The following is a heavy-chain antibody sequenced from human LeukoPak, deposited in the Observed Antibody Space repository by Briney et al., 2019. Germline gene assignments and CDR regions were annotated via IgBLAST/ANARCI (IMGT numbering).Heavy chain of an antibody. CDR1: GGTFSSYA. J-gene: IGHJ4*02. D-gene: IGHD6-13*01. Sequence: SVKVSCKASGGTFSSYAISWVRQAPGQGLEWMGRIIPIFGIANYAQKFQGRVTITADKSTSTAYMELSSLRSEDKAVYYCAHDGIAAAGTNGGYWGQGTLVTVSS. CDR3: AHDGIAAAGTNGGY. CDR2: IIPIFGIA. V-gene: IGHV1-69*04.